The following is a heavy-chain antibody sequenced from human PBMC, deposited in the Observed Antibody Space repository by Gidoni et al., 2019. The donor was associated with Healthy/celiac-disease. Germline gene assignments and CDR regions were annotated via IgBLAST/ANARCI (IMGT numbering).Heavy chain of an antibody. Sequence: EVQLVESGGGLVQPGRSLRLSCAASGFTFDYYAMHWVRQAPGKGLEWVSGISWNSGSIGYADSVKGRFTISRDNAKNSLYLQMNSLRAEDTALYYCAKGPPIDSGYDSYYFDYWGQGTLVTVSS. CDR2: ISWNSGSI. D-gene: IGHD5-12*01. V-gene: IGHV3-9*01. CDR3: AKGPPIDSGYDSYYFDY. CDR1: GFTFDYYA. J-gene: IGHJ4*02.